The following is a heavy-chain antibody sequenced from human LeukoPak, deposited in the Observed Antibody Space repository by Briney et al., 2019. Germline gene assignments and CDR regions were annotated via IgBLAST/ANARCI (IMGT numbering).Heavy chain of an antibody. CDR2: MNPNSGNT. CDR3: ATEQWLVSRNWFDP. J-gene: IGHJ5*02. D-gene: IGHD6-19*01. Sequence: ASVEVSCKASGYTFTSYDINWVRQATGQGLECMGWMNPNSGNTGYAQKFQGRVTMTRNTSISTAYMELSSLRSEDTAVYYCATEQWLVSRNWFDPWGQGTLVTVSS. CDR1: GYTFTSYD. V-gene: IGHV1-8*01.